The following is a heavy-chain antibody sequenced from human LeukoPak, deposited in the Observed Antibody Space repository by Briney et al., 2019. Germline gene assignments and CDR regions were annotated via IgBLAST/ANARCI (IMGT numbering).Heavy chain of an antibody. D-gene: IGHD3-10*01. CDR3: AKRNAGFGELLDDY. V-gene: IGHV3-23*01. CDR2: ISGSGGST. CDR1: GFTFSSYA. Sequence: PGGSLRLSCAASGFTFSSYAMSWVRQAPGKGLEWVSAISGSGGSTHYADSVKGRFTISRDNSKNTLYLQMNSLRAEDTAVYYCAKRNAGFGELLDDYWGQGTLVTVSS. J-gene: IGHJ4*02.